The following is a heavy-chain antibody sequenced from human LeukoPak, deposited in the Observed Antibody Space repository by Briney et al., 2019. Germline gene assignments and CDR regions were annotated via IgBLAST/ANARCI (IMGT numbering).Heavy chain of an antibody. CDR2: ISSSSSYI. V-gene: IGHV3-21*04. J-gene: IGHJ4*02. CDR1: GFTFSSYS. CDR3: AGVDGVSGSYRLRY. Sequence: PGGSLRLSCAASGFTFSSYSMNWVRQAPGKGVEWVSSISSSSSYIYYADSVKGRFTISRDNAKNSLYLQMNSLRAEDTAVYYCAGVDGVSGSYRLRYWGQGILVTVSS. D-gene: IGHD3-16*02.